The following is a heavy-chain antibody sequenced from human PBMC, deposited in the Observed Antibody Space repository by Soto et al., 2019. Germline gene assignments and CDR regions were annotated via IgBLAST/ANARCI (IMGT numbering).Heavy chain of an antibody. CDR3: ARHNGPLYVGYYYDMDV. Sequence: SETLSLTCTVSGGSISSSSYYWGWIRQPSGKGLEWIGSIYYSGSTYYNPSLKSRVTISVDTSKNQFSLKLSSVTAADTAVYYCARHNGPLYVGYYYDMDVWGQGTTVTVSS. CDR1: GGSISSSSYY. V-gene: IGHV4-39*01. CDR2: IYYSGST. J-gene: IGHJ6*02. D-gene: IGHD3-16*01.